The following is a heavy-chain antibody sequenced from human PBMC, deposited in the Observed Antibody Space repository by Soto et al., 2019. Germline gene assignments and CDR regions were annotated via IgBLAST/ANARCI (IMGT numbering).Heavy chain of an antibody. D-gene: IGHD2-21*02. Sequence: ASVKVSCKTSGYTFTNPYLHWERQAPGQGPEWLRLNNPNARSTNTPEKFEGRLTMTRDTPTSTDYMELSGLRSKDAAVYFCARDWGKGAYCGGDCHMCLDYWGQGTLVTVSS. CDR1: GYTFTNPY. CDR2: NNPNARST. J-gene: IGHJ4*02. V-gene: IGHV1-46*01. CDR3: ARDWGKGAYCGGDCHMCLDY.